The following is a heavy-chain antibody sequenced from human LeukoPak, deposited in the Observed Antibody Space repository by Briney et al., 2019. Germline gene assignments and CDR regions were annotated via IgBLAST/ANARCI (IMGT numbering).Heavy chain of an antibody. V-gene: IGHV5-10-1*01. CDR1: EYSFTTYW. CDR3: ARVIHLGELSLYDY. J-gene: IGHJ4*02. CDR2: IDPSDSYT. D-gene: IGHD3-16*02. Sequence: PGESLKLSCKGSEYSFTTYWITGARQMPGKGLEWMGRIDPSDSYTNDSPSFQGHVTISADKSISTAYLQWSSLKASDTAMYYCARVIHLGELSLYDYWGQGTLVTVSS.